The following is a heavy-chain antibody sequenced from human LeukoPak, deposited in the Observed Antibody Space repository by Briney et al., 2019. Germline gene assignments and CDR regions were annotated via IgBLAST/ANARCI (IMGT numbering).Heavy chain of an antibody. Sequence: SETLSLTCAVYGGSFSGYYWSWIRRPPGKGLEWIGEINHSGSTNYNPSLKSRVTISVDTSKNQFSLKLSSVTAADTAVYYCARTGTIYYYYYYMDVRGKGTTVTVSS. J-gene: IGHJ6*03. D-gene: IGHD1-1*01. CDR3: ARTGTIYYYYYYMDV. CDR2: INHSGST. CDR1: GGSFSGYY. V-gene: IGHV4-34*01.